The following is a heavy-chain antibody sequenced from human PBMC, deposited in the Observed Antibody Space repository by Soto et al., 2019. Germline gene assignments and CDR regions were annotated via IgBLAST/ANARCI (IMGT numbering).Heavy chain of an antibody. CDR3: ARIQVDGIGLYFDY. V-gene: IGHV4-4*07. Sequence: LSLTCTVSGGSISSYYWSWIRQPAGKGLEWIGRIYTSGSTNYNPSLKSRVTMSVDTSKNQFSLKLSSVTAADTAVYYCARIQVDGIGLYFDYWGQGTLVTVSS. CDR2: IYTSGST. D-gene: IGHD6-19*01. CDR1: GGSISSYY. J-gene: IGHJ4*02.